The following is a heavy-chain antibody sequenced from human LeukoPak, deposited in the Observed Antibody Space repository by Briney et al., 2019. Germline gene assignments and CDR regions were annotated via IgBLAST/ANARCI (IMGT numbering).Heavy chain of an antibody. Sequence: ETLSLTCAVYGGSFSGYYWSWVRQAPGKGLEWVANIKQDGSEKYYVDSVKGRFTISRDNAKNSLYLQMNSLRAEDTAVYYCARDNELSFDYWGQGTLVTVSS. CDR3: ARDNELSFDY. D-gene: IGHD1-7*01. CDR2: IKQDGSEK. CDR1: GGSFSGYY. J-gene: IGHJ4*02. V-gene: IGHV3-7*01.